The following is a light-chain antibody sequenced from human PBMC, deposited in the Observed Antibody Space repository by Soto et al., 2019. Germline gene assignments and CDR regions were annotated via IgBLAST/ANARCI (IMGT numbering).Light chain of an antibody. CDR1: QSVSSSY. J-gene: IGKJ4*01. V-gene: IGKV3-20*01. Sequence: DIELTQSPGTLSLSPGERATLSCRASQSVSSSYLAWYQQKPGQAPRLLIYDASSRATGIPDRFSGSGSGTDFTLTISRLEPEDLAVYYCQQYGSSPLTFGGGTKVELK. CDR2: DAS. CDR3: QQYGSSPLT.